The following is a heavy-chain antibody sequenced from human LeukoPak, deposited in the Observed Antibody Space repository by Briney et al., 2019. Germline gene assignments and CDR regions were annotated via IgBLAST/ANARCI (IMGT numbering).Heavy chain of an antibody. CDR3: ARSELTYYDFWSGYYLLDY. V-gene: IGHV1-18*01. D-gene: IGHD3-3*01. CDR2: ISAYNGNT. J-gene: IGHJ4*02. CDR1: GGTFSSYA. Sequence: ASVKVSCKASGGTFSSYAISWVRQAPGQGLEWMGWISAYNGNTNYAQKLQGRVTMTTDTSTSTAYMELRSLRSDDTAVYYCARSELTYYDFWSGYYLLDYWGQGTLVTVSS.